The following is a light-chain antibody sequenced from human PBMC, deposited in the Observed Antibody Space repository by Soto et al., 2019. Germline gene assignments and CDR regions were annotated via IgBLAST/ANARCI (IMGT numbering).Light chain of an antibody. CDR2: DAS. V-gene: IGKV1-5*01. CDR3: QQYHTYRT. J-gene: IGKJ1*01. CDR1: QSISHW. Sequence: DIPMTQAPSTLSASIGDRVIITCRASQSISHWLAWYQQKPGKAPKLLISDASILESGVPSRFSGSTSGTAFTLTISSLQPDDFAAYYCQQYHTYRTFGQGTKVEIK.